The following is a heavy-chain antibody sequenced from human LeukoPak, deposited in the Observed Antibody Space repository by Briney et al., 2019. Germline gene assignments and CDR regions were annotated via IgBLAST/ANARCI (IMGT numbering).Heavy chain of an antibody. CDR2: IYHSGST. J-gene: IGHJ5*02. V-gene: IGHV4-38-2*02. CDR1: GYSISSGYY. D-gene: IGHD6-13*01. Sequence: SETLSLTCTVSGYSISSGYYWGWIRQPPGKGLEWIGSIYHSGSTYYNPSLTSRVTISVDTSKNQFSLKLSSVTAADTAVYYCARDPGYSSSWYIGGDNWFDPWGQGTLVTVSS. CDR3: ARDPGYSSSWYIGGDNWFDP.